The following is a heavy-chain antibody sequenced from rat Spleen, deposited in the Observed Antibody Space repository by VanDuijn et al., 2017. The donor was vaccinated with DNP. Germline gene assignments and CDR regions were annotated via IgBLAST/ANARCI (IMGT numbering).Heavy chain of an antibody. CDR3: TLHYGGYYCFDY. Sequence: EVQLVESGGGLVQPGRSLKLSCAASGITFSNSGMHWIRQAPKKGLEWVAAITSSGGSTYYPDSVKGRFTISRDNAKNTLYLQMNSLRSEDTAMYYCTLHYGGYYCFDYWGQGVMVTVSS. CDR2: ITSSGGST. CDR1: GITFSNSG. D-gene: IGHD1-11*01. J-gene: IGHJ2*01. V-gene: IGHV5-19*01.